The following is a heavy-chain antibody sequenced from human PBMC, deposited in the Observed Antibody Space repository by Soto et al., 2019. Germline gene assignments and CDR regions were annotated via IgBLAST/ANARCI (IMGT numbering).Heavy chain of an antibody. CDR2: IDPRDSYV. CDR3: ARLFCSTTPCDSWFDP. D-gene: IGHD2-2*01. CDR1: GYTFTTFW. Sequence: PGESLKISCTGFGYTFTTFWISWVRQMPGKGLEWMGRIDPRDSYVNYSPSFQGHVTISLDKSISTAYLQWGSLKASDTAMYYCARLFCSTTPCDSWFDPWGQGTLVTVSS. V-gene: IGHV5-10-1*01. J-gene: IGHJ5*02.